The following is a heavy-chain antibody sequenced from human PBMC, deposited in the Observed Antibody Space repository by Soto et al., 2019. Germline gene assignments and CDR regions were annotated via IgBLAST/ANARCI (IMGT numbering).Heavy chain of an antibody. CDR2: IIPMLGAA. V-gene: IGHV1-69*06. D-gene: IGHD6-19*01. Sequence: QVQLVQSGAEVKKPGSSVKVSCKASGGTFSDYGIVWVRQAPGQGLQWMGAIIPMLGAANSAQNFQGRITITADKSTNTAFMALSSLRSGDTAVYYCARSGWSGAYDVWGQGTMVTVSS. CDR3: ARSGWSGAYDV. CDR1: GGTFSDYG. J-gene: IGHJ3*01.